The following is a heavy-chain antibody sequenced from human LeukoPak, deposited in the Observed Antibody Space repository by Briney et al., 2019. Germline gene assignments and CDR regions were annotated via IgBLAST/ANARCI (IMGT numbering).Heavy chain of an antibody. Sequence: SETLSLTCTVSGGSVSSYYWSWIRQPPGKGLEWIGYIYYSGSTYYNPSLKSRVTISVDTSKNQFSLKLSSVTAADTAVYYCARVRWELPGGFGKADALDIWGQGTMVTVSS. J-gene: IGHJ3*02. CDR2: IYYSGST. V-gene: IGHV4-59*02. CDR1: GGSVSSYY. CDR3: ARVRWELPGGFGKADALDI. D-gene: IGHD2-15*01.